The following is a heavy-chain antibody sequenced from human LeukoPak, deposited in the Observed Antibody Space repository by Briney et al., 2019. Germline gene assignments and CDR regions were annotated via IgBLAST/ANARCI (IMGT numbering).Heavy chain of an antibody. CDR1: GGTFSSYA. Sequence: SAKVSCKASGGTFSSYAISWVRQAPGQGLEWMGGIIPIFGTANYAQKFQGRVTITADESTSTAYMELSSPRSEDTAVYYCAIPNYDILTGPDLYYFDYWGQGTLVTVSS. V-gene: IGHV1-69*13. J-gene: IGHJ4*02. CDR3: AIPNYDILTGPDLYYFDY. D-gene: IGHD3-9*01. CDR2: IIPIFGTA.